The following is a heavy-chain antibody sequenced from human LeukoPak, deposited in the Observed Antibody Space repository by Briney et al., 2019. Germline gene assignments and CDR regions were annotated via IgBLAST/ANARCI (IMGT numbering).Heavy chain of an antibody. D-gene: IGHD7-27*01. Sequence: GGSLRLSCAASGFTFGIYAMNWVRQAPGKGLEWVAFIRYDGSNKYYADSVKGRFTISRDNSKNTLYLQMNSLRAEDTAVYYCAKDQTGGYYYYYMDVWGKGTTVTVSS. CDR2: IRYDGSNK. CDR3: AKDQTGGYYYYYMDV. J-gene: IGHJ6*03. V-gene: IGHV3-30*02. CDR1: GFTFGIYA.